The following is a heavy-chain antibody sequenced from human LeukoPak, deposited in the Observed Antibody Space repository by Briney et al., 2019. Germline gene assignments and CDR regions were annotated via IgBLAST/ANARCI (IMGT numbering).Heavy chain of an antibody. CDR2: IKQGGTEK. CDR3: AREGRESQGFDY. J-gene: IGHJ4*02. D-gene: IGHD3-10*01. CDR1: GFTFSTYW. V-gene: IGHV3-7*05. Sequence: GGSLRLSCAASGFTFSTYWMSWVRQAPGKGLEWVANIKQGGTEKHYVDSVKGRFTISRDSAKNLLYLQMNSLRADDTAVYYCAREGRESQGFDYWGQGTLVTVSS.